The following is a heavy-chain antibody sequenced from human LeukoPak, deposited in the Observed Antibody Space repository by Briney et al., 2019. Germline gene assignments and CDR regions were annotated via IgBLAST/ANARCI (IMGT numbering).Heavy chain of an antibody. Sequence: EASVKVSCKASGYTFTGYYMHWVRQAPGQGLEWMGWINPNSGGTNYAQKFQGRVTMTTDTSTSTAYMELSRLRSDDTAVYYCARGRWNDAFGIWGQGTMVTVSS. J-gene: IGHJ3*02. V-gene: IGHV1-2*02. CDR1: GYTFTGYY. D-gene: IGHD4-23*01. CDR2: INPNSGGT. CDR3: ARGRWNDAFGI.